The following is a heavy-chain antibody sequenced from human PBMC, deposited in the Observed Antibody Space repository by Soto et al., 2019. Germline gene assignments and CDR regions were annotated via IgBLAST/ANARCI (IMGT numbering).Heavy chain of an antibody. V-gene: IGHV1-2*02. Sequence: ASVKVSCKASGYTFTGYYMHWVRQAPGQGLEWMGWINPNSGGTNYAQKFQGRVTMTRDTSISTAYMELSRLRSDDTAVYYCARVLYSYGRYYYYGMDVWGQGATVTVSS. CDR3: ARVLYSYGRYYYYGMDV. D-gene: IGHD5-18*01. CDR2: INPNSGGT. J-gene: IGHJ6*02. CDR1: GYTFTGYY.